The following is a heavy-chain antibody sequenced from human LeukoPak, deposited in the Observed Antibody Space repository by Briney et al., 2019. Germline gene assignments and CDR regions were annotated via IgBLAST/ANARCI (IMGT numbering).Heavy chain of an antibody. CDR2: ISADSATT. CDR3: ARKSASGNYPLDY. D-gene: IGHD3-10*01. J-gene: IGHJ4*02. CDR1: GFNYGSYS. V-gene: IGHV3-23*01. Sequence: GGSLRHSCAASGFNYGSYSKTWVRQAPGKGLEWVSVISADSATTFYADSVKGRFTISRDNAKNTVFLQMSSLRAEDTALYYCARKSASGNYPLDYWGQGTLVTVSS.